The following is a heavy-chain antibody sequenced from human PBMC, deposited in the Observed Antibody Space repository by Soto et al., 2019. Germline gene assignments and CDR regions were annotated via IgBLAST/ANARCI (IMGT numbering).Heavy chain of an antibody. V-gene: IGHV3-21*01. CDR2: ISSSISYI. Sequence: WGSLRLSCAASGFTFSSYSMNWVRQAPGKGLEWVSSISSSISYIYYADSVKGRFTISRDNAKNSLYPQMNSLRAEDTAVYYCARDPSSGYYYVDYWGKGNMVAVS. CDR3: ARDPSSGYYYVDY. CDR1: GFTFSSYS. D-gene: IGHD3-22*01. J-gene: IGHJ4*02.